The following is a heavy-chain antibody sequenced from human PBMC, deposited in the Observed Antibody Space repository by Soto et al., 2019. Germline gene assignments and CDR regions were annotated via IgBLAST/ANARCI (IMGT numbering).Heavy chain of an antibody. V-gene: IGHV3-21*01. CDR1: GFTFSSYS. CDR2: ISSSSSYI. Sequence: GGSLRLSCAASGFTFSSYSMNWVRQAPGKGLEWVSSISSSSSYIYYADSVKGRFTISRDKAKNSLYLQMNSLRAEDTAVYYCARETDRIMITFGGVIFDYWGQGTLVTVSS. J-gene: IGHJ4*02. D-gene: IGHD3-16*01. CDR3: ARETDRIMITFGGVIFDY.